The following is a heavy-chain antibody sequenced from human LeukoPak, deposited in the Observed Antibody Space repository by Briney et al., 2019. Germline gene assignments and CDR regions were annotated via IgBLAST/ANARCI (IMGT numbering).Heavy chain of an antibody. J-gene: IGHJ4*02. V-gene: IGHV3-7*01. D-gene: IGHD5-18*01. CDR1: GFTFTTYW. Sequence: GGSLRLSCAASGFTFTTYWMSWVRQAPGKGLEWVANIKKDGSEKYYVDSVKGRFTISRDNAKTSLYLQMNSLRAEDTAVYYCARDLSGVTGYTYGRGIDYWGQGTLVIVSS. CDR3: ARDLSGVTGYTYGRGIDY. CDR2: IKKDGSEK.